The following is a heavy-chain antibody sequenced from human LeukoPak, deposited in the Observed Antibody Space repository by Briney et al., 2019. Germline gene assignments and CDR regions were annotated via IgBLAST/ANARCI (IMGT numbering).Heavy chain of an antibody. V-gene: IGHV3-64*01. Sequence: GGSLRLSCAASGFTFSSYAMHWVRQAPGKGLEYVSAISSNGGSTYYANSVKGRFTISRDNSKNTLYLQMGSLRAEDMAVYYCARVSGGYWGQGTLVTVSS. D-gene: IGHD1-26*01. CDR3: ARVSGGY. J-gene: IGHJ4*02. CDR1: GFTFSSYA. CDR2: ISSNGGST.